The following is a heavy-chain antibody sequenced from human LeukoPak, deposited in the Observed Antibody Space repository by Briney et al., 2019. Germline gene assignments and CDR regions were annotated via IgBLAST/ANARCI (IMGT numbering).Heavy chain of an antibody. D-gene: IGHD3-22*01. CDR3: ARPAYYYDSSGYYSTPPFDY. Sequence: SETLSLTCAVYGGSFSGYYWSWIRQPPGKGLEWIGEINHSGSTNYNPSLKSRVTISVDTSKNQFSLKLSSVTATDTAVYYCARPAYYYDSSGYYSTPPFDYWGQGTLVTVSS. CDR1: GGSFSGYY. J-gene: IGHJ4*02. V-gene: IGHV4-34*01. CDR2: INHSGST.